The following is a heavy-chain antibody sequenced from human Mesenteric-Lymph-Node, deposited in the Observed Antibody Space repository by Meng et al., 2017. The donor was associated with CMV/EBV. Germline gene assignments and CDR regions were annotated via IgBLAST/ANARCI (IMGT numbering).Heavy chain of an antibody. D-gene: IGHD5-24*01. CDR2: SYYSGST. CDR3: VAYPPQVQLGRGAFDI. CDR1: GGSISNYY. V-gene: IGHV4-59*01. J-gene: IGHJ3*02. Sequence: SGGSISNYYWNWIRQPPGKGLEWIGYSYYSGSTNYNPSLKSRVTISIDTSKNQFSLKLNSVTAADTAVYYCVAYPPQVQLGRGAFDIWGQGTMVTVSS.